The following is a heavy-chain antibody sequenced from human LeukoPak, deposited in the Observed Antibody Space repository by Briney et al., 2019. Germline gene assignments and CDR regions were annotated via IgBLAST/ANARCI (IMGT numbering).Heavy chain of an antibody. CDR3: ARGDDFWSGFFDY. CDR1: GGTFSSYA. J-gene: IGHJ4*02. D-gene: IGHD3-3*01. V-gene: IGHV1-69*05. CDR2: IIPIFGTA. Sequence: SVKVSCKASGGTFSSYAISWVRQAPGQGLEWMGGIIPIFGTANYAQKFQGRVTITTDESTSTAYMELSSLRSEDTAVYYRARGDDFWSGFFDYWGQGTLVTVSS.